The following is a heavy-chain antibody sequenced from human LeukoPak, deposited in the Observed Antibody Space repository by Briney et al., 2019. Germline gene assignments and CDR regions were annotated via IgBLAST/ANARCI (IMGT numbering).Heavy chain of an antibody. J-gene: IGHJ4*02. D-gene: IGHD1/OR15-1a*01. Sequence: PGRSLRLSCAASGFTFDDYAMRWVRQAPGKGLEWVGRIKSKTDGGTTDYAAPLKGRVTISRDDSKNTLYLQMNSLKTEDTAVYYCITQQYWGQGTLVIVSS. V-gene: IGHV3-15*01. CDR3: ITQQY. CDR1: GFTFDDYA. CDR2: IKSKTDGGTT.